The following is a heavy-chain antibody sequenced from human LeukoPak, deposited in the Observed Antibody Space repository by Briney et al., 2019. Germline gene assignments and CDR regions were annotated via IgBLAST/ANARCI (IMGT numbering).Heavy chain of an antibody. CDR1: GFTFSSYA. J-gene: IGHJ4*02. CDR2: ISGSGGST. D-gene: IGHD3-22*01. CDR3: AKDLPGYYDSSGYYPYYFDY. Sequence: PGGSLRLSCAASGFTFSSYAMSWVRQAPGKGLEWVSAISGSGGSTYYADSVKGRFTISRDNSKNTLYLQMNSLRAEDTAVYYCAKDLPGYYDSSGYYPYYFDYWGQGTLVTVSS. V-gene: IGHV3-23*01.